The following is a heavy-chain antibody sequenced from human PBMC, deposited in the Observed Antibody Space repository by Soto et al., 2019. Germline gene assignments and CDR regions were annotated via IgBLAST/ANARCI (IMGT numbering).Heavy chain of an antibody. CDR1: GGSVSSGSYY. V-gene: IGHV4-61*01. Sequence: QVQLQESGPGLVKPSETLSLTCTVSGGSVSSGSYYWSWIRQPPGKGLEWIGYIYYSGSTNYNPSLKSRVTISVDTSKNQFSLKLSSVTAADTAVYYCARGWSWFGELLHLDYWGQGTLVTVSS. D-gene: IGHD3-10*01. CDR2: IYYSGST. J-gene: IGHJ4*02. CDR3: ARGWSWFGELLHLDY.